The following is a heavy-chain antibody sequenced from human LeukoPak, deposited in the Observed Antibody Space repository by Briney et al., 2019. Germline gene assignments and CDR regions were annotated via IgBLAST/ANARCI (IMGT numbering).Heavy chain of an antibody. CDR2: INHRGDT. CDR1: GGSFSTYY. Sequence: PSETLSLTCAVYGGSFSTYYWSWIRQSPGKGLEWIAEINHRGDTNYNPSVKSRVTISVDTSKNQFSLKVRSLTAADTAVYYCARGPTISETGYFDFWGQGALVTVSS. CDR3: ARGPTISETGYFDF. D-gene: IGHD1-1*01. V-gene: IGHV4-34*01. J-gene: IGHJ4*03.